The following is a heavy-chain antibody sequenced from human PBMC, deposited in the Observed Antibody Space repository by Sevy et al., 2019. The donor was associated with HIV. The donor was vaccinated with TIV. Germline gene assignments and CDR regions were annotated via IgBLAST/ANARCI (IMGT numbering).Heavy chain of an antibody. V-gene: IGHV4-34*01. Sequence: SETLSLTCAVYGGSFCGYYWSWIRQPPGKGLEWIGEINHTGSSNYNPSLKSRVTISVDTSKNQFSLKLSSVTAADTAVCYCARGSRFTMIVVVITPRASDIWGQGTMVTVSS. D-gene: IGHD3-22*01. CDR1: GGSFCGYY. CDR3: ARGSRFTMIVVVITPRASDI. J-gene: IGHJ3*02. CDR2: INHTGSS.